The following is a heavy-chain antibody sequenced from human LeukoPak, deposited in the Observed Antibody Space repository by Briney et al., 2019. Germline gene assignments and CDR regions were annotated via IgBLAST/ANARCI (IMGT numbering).Heavy chain of an antibody. J-gene: IGHJ4*02. CDR2: IYYTGST. Sequence: PSETLSLTCTVSGGSISNYYWSWIRQPPGKGLEWIGYIYYTGSTNYNPSLRSRVTISVDTSKNQFSLKLSSVTAADTAVNYCARSHGSGSYYNLNDYWGQGTLVTVSS. CDR1: GGSISNYY. D-gene: IGHD3-10*01. CDR3: ARSHGSGSYYNLNDY. V-gene: IGHV4-59*01.